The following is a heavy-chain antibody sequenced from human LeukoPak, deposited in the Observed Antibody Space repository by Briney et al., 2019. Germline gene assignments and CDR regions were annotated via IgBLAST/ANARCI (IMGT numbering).Heavy chain of an antibody. Sequence: PGGSLRLSCSASGFTFRTYGMHWVRQAPGQRLEYVSASSNGGSTYYADSVKGRFTISRDNSKNTLYLQMRSLRPEDTAVYYCVEASDGPGTGAFDIWGQGTVVTVSS. V-gene: IGHV3-64D*09. J-gene: IGHJ3*02. D-gene: IGHD1-14*01. CDR3: VEASDGPGTGAFDI. CDR1: GFTFRTYG. CDR2: SSNGGST.